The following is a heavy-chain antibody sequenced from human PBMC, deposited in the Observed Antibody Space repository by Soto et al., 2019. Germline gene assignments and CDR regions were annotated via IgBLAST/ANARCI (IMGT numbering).Heavy chain of an antibody. CDR2: IYYSGIT. D-gene: IGHD4-17*01. Sequence: TVAGGTSVDHGGRWIMNPPGKGLEWIGYIYYSGITNYNPSLKSRVTISVDTSKNQFSLKLSSVTAADTAVYYSENLTRGHYTCFAPWRNRTPVLVSS. V-gene: IGHV4-59*11. CDR3: ENLTRGHYTCFAP. CDR1: GGTSVDHG. J-gene: IGHJ5*02.